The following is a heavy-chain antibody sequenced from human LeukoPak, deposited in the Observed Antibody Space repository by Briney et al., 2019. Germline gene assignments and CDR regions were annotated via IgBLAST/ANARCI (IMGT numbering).Heavy chain of an antibody. J-gene: IGHJ4*02. CDR1: GFTFSSYA. V-gene: IGHV3-23*01. CDR3: AKDQSSSWYGYYFDY. D-gene: IGHD6-13*01. CDR2: ISGSGGST. Sequence: GGSLRLSCAASGFTFSSYAMSRVRQAPGKGLEWVSAISGSGGSTYYADSVKGRFTISRDNSKNTLYLQMNSLRAEDTAVYYCAKDQSSSWYGYYFDYWGQGTLVTVSS.